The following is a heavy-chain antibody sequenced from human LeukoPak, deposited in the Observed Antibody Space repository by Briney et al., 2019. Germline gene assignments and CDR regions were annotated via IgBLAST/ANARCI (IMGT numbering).Heavy chain of an antibody. CDR1: GGSFSDYY. J-gene: IGHJ4*02. Sequence: SETLSLTCAVNGGSFSDYYWSWIRQPPGKGLEWIGEINHSGSTNYNSSLKSRVTISVDTSKNQFSLKLSSVTAADTAVYHCAREGYSSSWYYFDYWGQGTLVTVSS. CDR2: INHSGST. V-gene: IGHV4-34*01. CDR3: AREGYSSSWYYFDY. D-gene: IGHD6-13*01.